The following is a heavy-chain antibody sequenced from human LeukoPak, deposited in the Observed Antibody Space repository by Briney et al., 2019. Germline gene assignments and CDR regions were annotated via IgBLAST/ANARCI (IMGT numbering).Heavy chain of an antibody. Sequence: SETLSLTCTVSGGSISSDIYYWGWVRQPPGMRLEWIGYIYYSGRTNYNPSLKSRVTIAVDTSKNQFSLKLSSVTAADTAVYYCARSLPLAESSYYFDYWGQGTLVTVSS. CDR3: ARSLPLAESSYYFDY. CDR1: GGSISSDIYY. V-gene: IGHV4-61*05. D-gene: IGHD1-14*01. J-gene: IGHJ4*02. CDR2: IYYSGRT.